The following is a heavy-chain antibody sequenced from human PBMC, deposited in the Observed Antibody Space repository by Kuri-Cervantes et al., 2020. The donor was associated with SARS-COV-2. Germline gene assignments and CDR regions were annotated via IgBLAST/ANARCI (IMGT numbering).Heavy chain of an antibody. CDR3: ARSLRTATYFDY. V-gene: IGHV1-18*01. D-gene: IGHD1-26*01. CDR1: RYTFALWG. Sequence: SVTVTRKASRYTFALWGISWLRQAPGQGLEWVGWINGYNTDTVQPHSFQGRVTMTTDTSTSTAYTELRNLTSDDTAVYYCARSLRTATYFDYWGQGTLVTVSS. CDR2: INGYNTDT. J-gene: IGHJ4*02.